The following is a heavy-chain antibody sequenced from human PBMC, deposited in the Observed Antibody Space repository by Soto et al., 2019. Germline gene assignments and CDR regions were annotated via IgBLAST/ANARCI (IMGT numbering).Heavy chain of an antibody. D-gene: IGHD3-10*01. CDR2: IIPLFGTA. Sequence: QVQLVQSGAEVKKPGSSVKVSCKASGGTFSSYAISWVRQAPGQGLAWMGGIIPLFGTANYAQKFQGRVTITADESTSTAYVELSSLRSEDTAVYYCARSITMVRGTTPLFDYWGQGTLVTVSS. CDR1: GGTFSSYA. J-gene: IGHJ4*02. CDR3: ARSITMVRGTTPLFDY. V-gene: IGHV1-69*01.